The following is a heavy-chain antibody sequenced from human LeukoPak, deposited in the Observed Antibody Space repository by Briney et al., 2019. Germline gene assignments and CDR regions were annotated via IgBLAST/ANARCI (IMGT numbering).Heavy chain of an antibody. CDR1: RFTFSSYS. Sequence: GGSLRLSCAASRFTFSSYSMNWVRQAPGKGLEWVSSISSSGSYIYYADSVKGRFTISRDNAKNSLYLQMNSLRAEDTAVYYCARDYRSLVVVPARSSDLYYYYYMDVWGKGTTVTVSS. V-gene: IGHV3-21*01. D-gene: IGHD2-15*01. J-gene: IGHJ6*03. CDR2: ISSSGSYI. CDR3: ARDYRSLVVVPARSSDLYYYYYMDV.